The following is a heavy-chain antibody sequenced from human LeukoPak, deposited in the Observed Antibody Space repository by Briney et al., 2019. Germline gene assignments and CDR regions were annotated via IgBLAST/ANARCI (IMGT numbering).Heavy chain of an antibody. D-gene: IGHD6-19*01. J-gene: IGHJ4*02. CDR2: IYTSGST. CDR1: GVSISSGSYY. V-gene: IGHV4-61*02. CDR3: ARARIAVAAPFDY. Sequence: SGTLSLTCAVFGVSISSGSYYWSWIRQPAGKGLEWIGRIYTSGSTNYNPSLKSRVTISVDTSKNQFSLKLSSVTAADTAVYYCARARIAVAAPFDYWGQGTLVTVSS.